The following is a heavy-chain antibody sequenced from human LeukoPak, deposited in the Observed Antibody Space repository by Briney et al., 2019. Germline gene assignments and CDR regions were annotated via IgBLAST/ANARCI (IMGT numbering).Heavy chain of an antibody. J-gene: IGHJ4*02. D-gene: IGHD6-19*01. CDR3: ATDPRLIEQWLAFDY. CDR1: GYTLTELS. CDR2: FDPEDGET. V-gene: IGHV1-24*01. Sequence: ASVKVSCKVSGYTLTELSMHWVRQAPGKGLEWMGGFDPEDGETIYAQKFQGRVTMTEDTSTDTAYMELSSLRSEDTAVYYCATDPRLIEQWLAFDYWGQGTLGTVSS.